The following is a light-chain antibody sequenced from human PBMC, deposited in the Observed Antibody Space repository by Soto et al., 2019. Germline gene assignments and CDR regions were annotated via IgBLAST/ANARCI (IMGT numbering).Light chain of an antibody. Sequence: QLVLTQSPSVSASLGASVKLTCTLSSGHSSYAIAWHQQQPEKGPRYLMKVNSDGSHNKGAGTPDRFSGSSSGAERHLTISSLQSEDEADYYCQTWATGIRVFGGGTKLTVL. CDR3: QTWATGIRV. V-gene: IGLV4-69*01. J-gene: IGLJ3*02. CDR2: VNSDGSH. CDR1: SGHSSYA.